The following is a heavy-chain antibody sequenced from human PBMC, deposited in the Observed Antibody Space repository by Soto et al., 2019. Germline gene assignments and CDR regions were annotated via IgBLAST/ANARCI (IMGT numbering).Heavy chain of an antibody. CDR2: IYYSGST. V-gene: IGHV4-39*01. CDR1: GGSINIGNYY. D-gene: IGHD2-21*01. J-gene: IGHJ5*02. Sequence: PSETLSLTCTVSGGSINIGNYYWGWIRQPPGKGLEWIGSIYYSGSTYYTASLKSRVTIFVDTSKNQFTLKVTSVTAADTAVYYCARHIAGTWFDPWGQGTPVTVSS. CDR3: ARHIAGTWFDP.